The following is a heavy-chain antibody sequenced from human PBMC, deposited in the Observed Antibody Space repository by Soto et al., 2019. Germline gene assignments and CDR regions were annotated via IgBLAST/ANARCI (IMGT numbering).Heavy chain of an antibody. CDR1: GGSISSSSYY. V-gene: IGHV4-39*01. D-gene: IGHD6-6*01. CDR2: IYYSGST. J-gene: IGHJ5*02. CDR3: ARHSGSSPDTWFDP. Sequence: QLQLQESGPGLVKPSETLSLTCTVSGGSISSSSYYWGWIRQPPGKGLEWIGSIYYSGSTYYNPSLKSRVTIAVDTSKNQLSMKRSSVTAEDTPVYYCARHSGSSPDTWFDPWGQGTLVTVSS.